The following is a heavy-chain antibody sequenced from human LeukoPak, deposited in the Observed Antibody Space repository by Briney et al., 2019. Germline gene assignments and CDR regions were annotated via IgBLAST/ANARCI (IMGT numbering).Heavy chain of an antibody. V-gene: IGHV3-30*02. CDR3: ARDLWYYGSGSYTYSNWFDP. J-gene: IGHJ5*02. D-gene: IGHD3-10*01. Sequence: GGSLRLSCAASGFTFSSYGMHWVRQAPGKGLEWVAFIRYDGSNKYYADSVKGRFTISRDNAKNSLYLQMNSLRAEDTAVYYCARDLWYYGSGSYTYSNWFDPWGQGTLVTVSS. CDR2: IRYDGSNK. CDR1: GFTFSSYG.